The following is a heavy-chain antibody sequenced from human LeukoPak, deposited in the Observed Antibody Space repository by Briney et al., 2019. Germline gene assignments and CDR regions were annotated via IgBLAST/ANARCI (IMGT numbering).Heavy chain of an antibody. CDR3: ARGAIRIVGATTH. CDR2: ISSSGSTI. D-gene: IGHD1-26*01. Sequence: NTGGSLRLSCAASGFTFSDYYMSGIPQAPGKGVEGVSYISSSGSTIYYADSVKGRFTISRENAKNSLYLQMNSLRAKDTAVYYCARGAIRIVGATTHWGQGTLVTVSS. CDR1: GFTFSDYY. V-gene: IGHV3-11*01. J-gene: IGHJ4*02.